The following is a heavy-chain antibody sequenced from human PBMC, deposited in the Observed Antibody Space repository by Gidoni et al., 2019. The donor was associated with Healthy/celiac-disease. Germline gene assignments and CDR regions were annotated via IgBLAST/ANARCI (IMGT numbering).Heavy chain of an antibody. CDR2: INPNSGGT. CDR3: ARDQSGGWNY. J-gene: IGHJ4*02. Sequence: VTLVQSVAALTNPGASVKVSCTASGYTFTGYHLHWVRQAPGQGLEGMGWINPNSGGTNDAQKLQGRVTMTRDTSSSTAYTELSRLRSDDTAVYYGARDQSGGWNYWGQGTLVTVSS. D-gene: IGHD6-25*01. V-gene: IGHV1-2*02. CDR1: GYTFTGYH.